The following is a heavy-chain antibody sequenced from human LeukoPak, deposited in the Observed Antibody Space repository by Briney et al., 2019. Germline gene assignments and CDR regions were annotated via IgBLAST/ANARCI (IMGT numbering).Heavy chain of an antibody. Sequence: GGSLRLSCAASGFTFSSYAMHWVCQAPGKGLEWVAVISYDGSNKYYADSVKGRFTISRDNSKNTLYLQMNSLRAEDTAVYYCAREIGYCSSTSCYAPDYGMDVWGQGTTVPVSS. V-gene: IGHV3-30-3*01. CDR2: ISYDGSNK. D-gene: IGHD2-2*01. CDR1: GFTFSSYA. J-gene: IGHJ6*02. CDR3: AREIGYCSSTSCYAPDYGMDV.